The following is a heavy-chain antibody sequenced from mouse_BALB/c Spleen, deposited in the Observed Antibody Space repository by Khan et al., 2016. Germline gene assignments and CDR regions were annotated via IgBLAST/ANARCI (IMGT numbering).Heavy chain of an antibody. J-gene: IGHJ2*01. D-gene: IGHD1-1*01. CDR1: GYSITSGYS. Sequence: EVKLLESGPDLVKPSQSLSLTCTVTGYSITSGYSWHWIRQLPGNKLEWMGYIHNSGNTNYNPSLKSRISITRDTSKNQFFLQLNSVTTEDTATSYCARDYYGSSYFDYWGQGTTLTVSS. CDR3: ARDYYGSSYFDY. CDR2: IHNSGNT. V-gene: IGHV3-1*02.